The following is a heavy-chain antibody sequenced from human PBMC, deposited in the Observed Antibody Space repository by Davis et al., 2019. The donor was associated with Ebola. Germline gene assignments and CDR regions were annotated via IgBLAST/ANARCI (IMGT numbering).Heavy chain of an antibody. CDR3: ARTFVGGWLFDY. D-gene: IGHD1-26*01. CDR1: GYTLTGYY. CDR2: INPNSGGT. J-gene: IGHJ4*02. Sequence: ASVKVSCKASGYTLTGYYMHWVRQPPGQGLEWMGRINPNSGGTNYAQKFQGRVTMTRDTSISTAYMALSRLRSDDTAVYYCARTFVGGWLFDYWGQGTLVTVSS. V-gene: IGHV1-2*06.